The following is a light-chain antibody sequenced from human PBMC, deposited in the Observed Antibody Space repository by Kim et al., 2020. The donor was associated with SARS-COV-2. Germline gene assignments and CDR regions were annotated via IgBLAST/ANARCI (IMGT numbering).Light chain of an antibody. CDR3: SSYAGSNNV. CDR1: SSDVGGYNY. CDR2: EVN. Sequence: QSALTQPPSAPGSPGQSVTISCTGTSSDVGGYNYVSWYQQHPGKAPKLMIYEVNKRPSGIPDRFSASKSGNTASLTVSGLQAEDEADYYCSSYAGSNNVFGTGTKVTVL. V-gene: IGLV2-8*01. J-gene: IGLJ1*01.